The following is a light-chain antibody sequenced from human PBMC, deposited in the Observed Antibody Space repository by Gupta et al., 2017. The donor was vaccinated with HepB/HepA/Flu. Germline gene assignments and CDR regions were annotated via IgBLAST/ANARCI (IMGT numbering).Light chain of an antibody. Sequence: SAPIQPASVSGSPRQSITTCCTGTSNDVGSSNVVSWYQQHPGKAPKCRRYEDTKRPAGVSHRFSGSKAGNTESLTIAGLQAEDEADYYCCSYATSNVVVCGGGTKLTVL. CDR3: CSYATSNVVV. CDR2: EDT. V-gene: IGLV2-23*01. CDR1: SNDVGSSNV. J-gene: IGLJ2*01.